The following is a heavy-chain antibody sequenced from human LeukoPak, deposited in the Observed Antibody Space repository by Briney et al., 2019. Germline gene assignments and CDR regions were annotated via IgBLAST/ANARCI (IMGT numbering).Heavy chain of an antibody. J-gene: IGHJ4*02. V-gene: IGHV1-2*02. CDR1: GYTFTGYY. CDR2: INPNSGGT. D-gene: IGHD3-22*01. Sequence: ASVKVSCKASGYTFTGYYMHWVRQAPGQGLEWMGWINPNSGGTNYAQKFQGRVTMTRDTSISTAYMELSRLRSDDTAVYYCARAWDSSGYYLNYFDYWGQGTLVTVSP. CDR3: ARAWDSSGYYLNYFDY.